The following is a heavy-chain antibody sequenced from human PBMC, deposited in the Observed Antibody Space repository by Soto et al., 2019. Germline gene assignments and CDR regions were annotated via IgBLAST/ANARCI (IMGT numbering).Heavy chain of an antibody. CDR2: ISYDGSNK. CDR1: GFTFSSYA. V-gene: IGHV3-30-3*01. Sequence: QVQLVESGGGVVQPGRSLRLSCAASGFTFSSYARHWVRQAPGKGLEWVAVISYDGSNKYYADSVKGRFTISRDNSKNTLYLKMNSLRAEDTAVYYCARDTFTMVRGVAPDYWGQGTLVTVSS. D-gene: IGHD3-10*01. CDR3: ARDTFTMVRGVAPDY. J-gene: IGHJ4*02.